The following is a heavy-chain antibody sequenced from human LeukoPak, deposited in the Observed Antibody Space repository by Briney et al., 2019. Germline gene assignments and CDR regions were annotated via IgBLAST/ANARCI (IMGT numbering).Heavy chain of an antibody. CDR3: ANYDYGGQDAFDI. D-gene: IGHD4-23*01. CDR2: ISGSGGST. J-gene: IGHJ3*02. Sequence: GGSLRLSCAASGFTFSSYAMSWVRQAPGKGLERVSAISGSGGSTYYADSVKGRFTISRDNSKNTLYLQMNSLRAEDTAVYYCANYDYGGQDAFDIWGQGTMVTVSS. CDR1: GFTFSSYA. V-gene: IGHV3-23*01.